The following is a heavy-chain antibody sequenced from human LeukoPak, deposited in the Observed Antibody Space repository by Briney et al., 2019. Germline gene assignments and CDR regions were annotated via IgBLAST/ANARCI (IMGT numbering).Heavy chain of an antibody. CDR1: GGSISSYY. CDR2: IYYSGSI. J-gene: IGHJ4*02. V-gene: IGHV4-59*01. Sequence: PETLSLTCSVSGGSISSYYWSWIRQSPGKGLEWIGYIYYSGSINHNPSLKSRVTISVDTSKNQFSLKLSSVTAADTAVYYCAGELGYWGQGTLVTVSS. CDR3: AGELGY.